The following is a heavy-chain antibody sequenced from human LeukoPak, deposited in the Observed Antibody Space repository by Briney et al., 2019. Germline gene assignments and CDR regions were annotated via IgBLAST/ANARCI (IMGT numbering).Heavy chain of an antibody. D-gene: IGHD2-2*01. CDR1: GGSISSYY. J-gene: IGHJ4*02. CDR3: ARARSKWYHDY. Sequence: SETLSLTCTVSGGSISSYYWSWIRQPPGKGLEWVGYVSYSGSTNYNPSLKSRVTISVDTSREQFSLKLSSVTAADTAVYYCARARSKWYHDYWGQGTLVTVSS. CDR2: VSYSGST. V-gene: IGHV4-59*01.